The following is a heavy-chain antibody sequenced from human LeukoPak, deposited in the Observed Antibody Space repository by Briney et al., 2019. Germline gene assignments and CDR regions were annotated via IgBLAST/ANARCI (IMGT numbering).Heavy chain of an antibody. CDR3: ARSYCSGGSCYLDY. Sequence: PGGSLRLSCAASGFTFSSYSMNWVRQAPGKGLEWVSYISSSSSTIYYADSVKGRFTISRDNAKNSLYLQMNSLRAEDTAVYYCARSYCSGGSCYLDYWAREPWSPSPQ. CDR2: ISSSSSTI. CDR1: GFTFSSYS. D-gene: IGHD2-15*01. V-gene: IGHV3-48*01. J-gene: IGHJ4*02.